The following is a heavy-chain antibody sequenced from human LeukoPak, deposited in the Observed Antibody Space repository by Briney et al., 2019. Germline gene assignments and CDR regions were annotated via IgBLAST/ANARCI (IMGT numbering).Heavy chain of an antibody. D-gene: IGHD6-6*01. CDR3: AREEQLAPNDAFDI. CDR2: IYYSGST. CDR1: GGSISSYY. Sequence: PSGTLSLTCTASGGSISSYYWSWIRQPPGKGLEWIGYIYYSGSTNYNPSLKSRVTISVDTSKNQFSLKLSSVTAADTAVYYCAREEQLAPNDAFDIWGQGTMVTVSS. V-gene: IGHV4-59*12. J-gene: IGHJ3*02.